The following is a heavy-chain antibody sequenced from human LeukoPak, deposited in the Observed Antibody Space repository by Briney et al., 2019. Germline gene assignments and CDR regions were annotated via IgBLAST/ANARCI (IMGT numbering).Heavy chain of an antibody. Sequence: SETLSLTCTVSGYSISSGYYWGWIRQPPGKGLEWIGSIYHSGSTYYNPSLKSRVTISVDTSKNQFSLKLSSVTAADTAVYYCATGWPRIVGPGPDDAFDIWGQGTMVTVSS. CDR3: ATGWPRIVGPGPDDAFDI. D-gene: IGHD1-26*01. V-gene: IGHV4-38-2*02. J-gene: IGHJ3*02. CDR1: GYSISSGYY. CDR2: IYHSGST.